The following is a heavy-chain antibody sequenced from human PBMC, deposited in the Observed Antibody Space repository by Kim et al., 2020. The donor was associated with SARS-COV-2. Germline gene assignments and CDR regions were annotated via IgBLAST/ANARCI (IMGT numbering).Heavy chain of an antibody. CDR3: ARGRPDSRGYYYVGDY. CDR1: GFSVNTNY. D-gene: IGHD3-22*01. Sequence: GGSLRLSCAASGFSVNTNYMTWVRQAPGKGLEWVSVIYGGGSTYYADSVKGRFSVSRDNSKNTAYLQMNSLRAEDTAVYYCARGRPDSRGYYYVGDYWGQGTLVTVSS. J-gene: IGHJ4*02. CDR2: IYGGGST. V-gene: IGHV3-53*01.